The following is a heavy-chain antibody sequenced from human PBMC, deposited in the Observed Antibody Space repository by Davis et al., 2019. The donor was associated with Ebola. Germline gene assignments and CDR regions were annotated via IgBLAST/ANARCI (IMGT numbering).Heavy chain of an antibody. J-gene: IGHJ4*02. V-gene: IGHV3-48*03. CDR1: GFTFSSYE. Sequence: AGSLRLSCAASGFTFSSYEMNWVRQAPGKGLEWVSYISSSGSTIYYADSVKGRFTISRDNAKNSLYLQMNSLRAEDTAVYYCAREAAVALFDYWGQGTLVTVSS. CDR3: AREAAVALFDY. CDR2: ISSSGSTI. D-gene: IGHD6-19*01.